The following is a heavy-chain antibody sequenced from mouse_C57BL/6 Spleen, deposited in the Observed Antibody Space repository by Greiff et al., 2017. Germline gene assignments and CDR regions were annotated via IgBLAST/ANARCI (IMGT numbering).Heavy chain of an antibody. CDR2: INPYNGGT. V-gene: IGHV1-19*01. D-gene: IGHD1-1*01. Sequence: EVQLQQSGPVLVKPGASVKMSCKASGYTFTDYYMNWVKQSHGKSLEWIGVINPYNGGTSYNQKFKGKATLTVDKSSSTAYMELNSLTSEDSAVYYCARGSSSPYYAMDYWGQGTSVTVSS. CDR3: ARGSSSPYYAMDY. CDR1: GYTFTDYY. J-gene: IGHJ4*01.